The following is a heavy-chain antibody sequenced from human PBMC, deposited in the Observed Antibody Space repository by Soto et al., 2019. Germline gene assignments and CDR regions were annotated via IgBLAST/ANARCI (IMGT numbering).Heavy chain of an antibody. D-gene: IGHD6-13*01. CDR2: IYYSGST. CDR1: GDSISSYY. CDR3: ARQGWLAAAASWFDP. J-gene: IGHJ5*02. Sequence: KPSETLSLTCTVSGDSISSYYWSWIRQPPGKGLEWIGYIYYSGSTYYNPSLKSRVTISVDTSKNQFSLKLSSVTAADTAVYYCARQGWLAAAASWFDPWGQGTLVTVSS. V-gene: IGHV4-59*08.